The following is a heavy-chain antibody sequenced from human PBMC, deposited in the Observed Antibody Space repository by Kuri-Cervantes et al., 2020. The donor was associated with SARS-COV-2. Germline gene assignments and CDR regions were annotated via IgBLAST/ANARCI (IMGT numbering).Heavy chain of an antibody. D-gene: IGHD2-8*01. CDR3: AAYCTNGVCLTYYYYGMDV. CDR1: GLTFSSYS. Sequence: GGSLRLSCAASGLTFSSYSMNWVRQAPGRGLEWVSYISSSSTIYYADSVKGRFTISRDNAKNSLYLQMNSLRDEDTAVYYCAAYCTNGVCLTYYYYGMDVWGQGTTVTVSS. CDR2: ISSSSTI. V-gene: IGHV3-48*02. J-gene: IGHJ6*02.